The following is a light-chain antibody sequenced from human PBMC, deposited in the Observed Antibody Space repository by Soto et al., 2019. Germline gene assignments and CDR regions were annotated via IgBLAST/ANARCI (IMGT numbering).Light chain of an antibody. J-gene: IGLJ2*01. CDR1: SGHSNYA. CDR2: LNSDGSH. Sequence: QPVLTQSPSASASLGASVKLSCTLSSGHSNYAIAWHQQQSEKGPRYLMKLNSDGSHSKGDGIPDRFSGSSSEAERYLTISSLQSEDEADYYCQTWGSGIVVFGVGTKLTVL. CDR3: QTWGSGIVV. V-gene: IGLV4-69*01.